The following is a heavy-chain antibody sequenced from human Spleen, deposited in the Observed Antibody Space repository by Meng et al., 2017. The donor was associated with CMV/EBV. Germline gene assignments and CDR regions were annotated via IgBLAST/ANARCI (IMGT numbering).Heavy chain of an antibody. CDR1: GYTFTSYY. V-gene: IGHV1-46*01. J-gene: IGHJ4*02. Sequence: AEVKKPGASVKVSCKASGYTFTSYYMHWVRQAPGQGLEWMGIINPSGGSTSYAQKFQGRVTITRDTSTSTVYMELSSLRSEDTAVYYCSLRIAAAGTDYWGQGTLVTVSS. CDR3: SLRIAAAGTDY. CDR2: INPSGGST. D-gene: IGHD6-13*01.